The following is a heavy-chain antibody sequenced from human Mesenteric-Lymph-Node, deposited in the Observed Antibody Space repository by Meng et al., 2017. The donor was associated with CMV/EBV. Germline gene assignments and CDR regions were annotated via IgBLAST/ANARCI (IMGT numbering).Heavy chain of an antibody. CDR1: GYSFTSYW. CDR3: ARLTIAAAGRVDY. D-gene: IGHD6-13*01. CDR2: IYPGDSDT. V-gene: IGHV5-51*01. Sequence: KVSCKGSGYSFTSYWIGWVRQMPGKGLEWMGIIYPGDSDTRYSPSFQGQVTISADKSISTAYLQWSSLKASDTAMYYCARLTIAAAGRVDYWGQGTLVTVSS. J-gene: IGHJ4*02.